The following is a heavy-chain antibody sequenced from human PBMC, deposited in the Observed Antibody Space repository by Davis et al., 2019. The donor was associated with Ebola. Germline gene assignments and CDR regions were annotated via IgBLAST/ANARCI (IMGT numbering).Heavy chain of an antibody. CDR2: INPNSGGT. D-gene: IGHD6-13*01. Sequence: ASVKVSCKASGYTFTGYYMHWVRQAPGQGLEWMGWINPNSGGTHYAQKFQGWVTMTRDTSISTAYMELSRLRSDDTAVYYCATAGYSSSWYNYYYYYGMDVWGQGTTVTVSS. V-gene: IGHV1-2*04. J-gene: IGHJ6*02. CDR1: GYTFTGYY. CDR3: ATAGYSSSWYNYYYYYGMDV.